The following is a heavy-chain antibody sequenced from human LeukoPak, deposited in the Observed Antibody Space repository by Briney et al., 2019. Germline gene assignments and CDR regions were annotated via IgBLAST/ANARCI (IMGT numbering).Heavy chain of an antibody. Sequence: PSQTLSLTCAVSGGSISSGGYSWSWIRQPPGEGLEWIGYIYHSGSTYYNPSLKSRVTISVDRSKNQFSLKLSSVTAADTAVYYCARTENYYDSSGPPSGAFDIWGQGTMVTVSS. J-gene: IGHJ3*02. V-gene: IGHV4-30-2*01. D-gene: IGHD3-22*01. CDR2: IYHSGST. CDR1: GGSISSGGYS. CDR3: ARTENYYDSSGPPSGAFDI.